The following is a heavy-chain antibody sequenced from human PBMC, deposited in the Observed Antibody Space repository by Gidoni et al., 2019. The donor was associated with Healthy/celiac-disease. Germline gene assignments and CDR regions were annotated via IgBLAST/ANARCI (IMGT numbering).Heavy chain of an antibody. D-gene: IGHD3-3*01. CDR3: ARGLVTICGVVINYYYGMDV. J-gene: IGHJ6*02. CDR1: GGSFRGYY. CDR2: INHSGST. Sequence: QVQLQQWRAGLFKPSETLSLTCAVHGGSFRGYYWSWIRQPPGKVLEWIGEINHSGSTNYNPSLKRRFTISVDTSKNQFSLKLSSVTAADTAVYYCARGLVTICGVVINYYYGMDVWGQGTTVTVSS. V-gene: IGHV4-34*01.